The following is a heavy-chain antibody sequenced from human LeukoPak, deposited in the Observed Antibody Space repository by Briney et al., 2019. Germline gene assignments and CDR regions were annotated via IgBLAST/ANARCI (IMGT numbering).Heavy chain of an antibody. D-gene: IGHD3-10*01. CDR3: ATIPIRGSYRPYYGMDV. CDR2: IYYSGST. Sequence: SETLSLTCTVSGGSISSYYWSWIRQPPGKGLEWIGYIYYSGSTNYNPSLKSRVTISVDTSKNQFSLKLSSVTAADTAVYYCATIPIRGSYRPYYGMDVWGQGTTVTVSS. CDR1: GGSISSYY. J-gene: IGHJ6*02. V-gene: IGHV4-59*08.